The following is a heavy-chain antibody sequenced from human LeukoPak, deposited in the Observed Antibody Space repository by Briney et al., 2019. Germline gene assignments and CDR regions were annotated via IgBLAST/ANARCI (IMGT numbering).Heavy chain of an antibody. V-gene: IGHV1-69*06. D-gene: IGHD2-2*02. CDR2: VIPIFGAA. CDR1: GYTFTSYG. Sequence: GASVKVSSKASGYTFTSYGINWVRQAPGQGPEWLGGVIPIFGAANYAQKFQDRVTITADISASTVYMELSNLRSEDTAVYYCARVDDKDDLGVPPSAIEGYMDVWGKGTTVIVSS. J-gene: IGHJ6*03. CDR3: ARVDDKDDLGVPPSAIEGYMDV.